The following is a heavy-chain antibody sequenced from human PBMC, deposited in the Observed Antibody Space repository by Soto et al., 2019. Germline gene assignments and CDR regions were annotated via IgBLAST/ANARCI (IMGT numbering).Heavy chain of an antibody. V-gene: IGHV1-8*01. D-gene: IGHD3-10*01. CDR3: ARDPYGSGSYYIRSGWFDP. CDR2: MNPNSGNT. Sequence: GASVKVSCKASGYTFTSYDINWVRQATGQGLEWMGGMNPNSGNTGYAQKFQGRVTMTRDESTSTAYMELSSLRSEDTAVYYCARDPYGSGSYYIRSGWFDPWGQGTLVTVSS. CDR1: GYTFTSYD. J-gene: IGHJ5*02.